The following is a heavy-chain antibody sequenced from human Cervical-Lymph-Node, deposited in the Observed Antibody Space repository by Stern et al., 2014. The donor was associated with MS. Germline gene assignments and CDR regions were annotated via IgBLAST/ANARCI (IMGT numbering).Heavy chain of an antibody. D-gene: IGHD3-22*01. CDR1: GGTFSNSV. J-gene: IGHJ6*02. Sequence: VQLVESGAEVKRPGSSVKVSCKAAGGTFSNSVISWVRQAPGQGLEWMGGLILMLGKSNYARKFQGRVTITADALKRTGHMGRGGLRSEDTAVYYCASGGPRPRHYDSSYYGMDVWGQGTTVLVSS. CDR2: LILMLGKS. V-gene: IGHV1-69*01. CDR3: ASGGPRPRHYDSSYYGMDV.